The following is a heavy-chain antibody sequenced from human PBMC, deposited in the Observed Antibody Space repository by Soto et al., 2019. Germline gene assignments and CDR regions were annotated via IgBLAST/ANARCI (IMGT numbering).Heavy chain of an antibody. V-gene: IGHV5-51*01. Sequence: GESLKISCNGSGYNYDTYWIAWVRQMPGKGLEWMGIIFPRDSDTRYRPSFQGQVTISADRSTTTAYLQWYSLKASDTAMYYCARYYYASSGYYYDMEYWGQGTLVTVSS. CDR1: GYNYDTYW. D-gene: IGHD3-22*01. CDR2: IFPRDSDT. CDR3: ARYYYASSGYYYDMEY. J-gene: IGHJ4*02.